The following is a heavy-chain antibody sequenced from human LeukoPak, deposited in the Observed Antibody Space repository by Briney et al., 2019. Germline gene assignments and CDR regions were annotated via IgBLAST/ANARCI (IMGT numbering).Heavy chain of an antibody. D-gene: IGHD6-19*01. J-gene: IGHJ4*02. CDR2: IYNSDNT. CDR3: ARGGGWLYFDF. Sequence: GGSLRLSCAASGFTVSNNYMSWVRQAPGTGLEWVSVIYNSDNTNYADSVKGRFTISRDNSKNTLYLQMDTLRAEDTAVYYCARGGGWLYFDFWGQGILVTVSS. CDR1: GFTVSNNY. V-gene: IGHV3-66*01.